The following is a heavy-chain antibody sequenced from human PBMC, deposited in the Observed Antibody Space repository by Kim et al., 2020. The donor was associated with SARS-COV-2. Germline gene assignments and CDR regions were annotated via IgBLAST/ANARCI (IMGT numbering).Heavy chain of an antibody. CDR2: SNK. CDR3: ARGRGDFDY. J-gene: IGHJ4*02. Sequence: SNKYYADSVKGRFTISRDNSKNTLYLQMNSLRAEDTAVYYCARGRGDFDYWGQGTLVTVSS. V-gene: IGHV3-33*01.